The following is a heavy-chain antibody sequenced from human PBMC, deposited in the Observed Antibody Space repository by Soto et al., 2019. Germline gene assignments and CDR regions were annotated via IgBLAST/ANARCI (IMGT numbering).Heavy chain of an antibody. J-gene: IGHJ6*01. V-gene: IGHV3-30-3*01. CDR3: XXXXXXXXXXXXXXGM. CDR2: ISYDGSNK. Sequence: QVQLVESGGGVVQPGRSLRLSCAASGFTFSSYAMHWVRQAPGKGLEWVAVISYDGSNKYYADSVKGRFTISRDNSKNXXXXXXXXXXXXXXXXXXXXXXXXXXXXXXXXXGM. CDR1: GFTFSSYA.